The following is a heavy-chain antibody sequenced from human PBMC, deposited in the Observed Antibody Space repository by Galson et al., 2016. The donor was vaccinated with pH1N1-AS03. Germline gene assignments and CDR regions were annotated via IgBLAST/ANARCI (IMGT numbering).Heavy chain of an antibody. CDR3: TTGISCYGVDV. Sequence: SLRLSCAASGFTFFNAWMSWVRQAPGKGLEWVGRKTDDGTAEYAAPVKERFTITRDDSKNTSYLQINNLKTEDTAVYYCTTGISCYGVDVWGLGTTVTVSS. CDR2: KTDDGTA. CDR1: GFTFFNAW. J-gene: IGHJ6*02. V-gene: IGHV3-15*01.